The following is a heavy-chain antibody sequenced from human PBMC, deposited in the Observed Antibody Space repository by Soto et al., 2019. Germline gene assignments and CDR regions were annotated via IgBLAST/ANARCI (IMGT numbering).Heavy chain of an antibody. CDR2: IKNDGSST. CDR1: GFTFNRYW. J-gene: IGHJ6*03. Sequence: GGSLRLSCVASGFTFNRYWMHWVRQAPGKGLVWVSRIKNDGSSTSYADSVKGRFSISRDNGKNTLYLQMNSLRVEDTAVYYCAKFDDDYYYMDDWGKGTTVTVSS. CDR3: AKFDDDYYYMDD. D-gene: IGHD1-1*01. V-gene: IGHV3-74*01.